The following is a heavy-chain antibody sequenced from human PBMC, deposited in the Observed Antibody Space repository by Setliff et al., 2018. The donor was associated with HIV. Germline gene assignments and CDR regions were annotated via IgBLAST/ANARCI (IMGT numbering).Heavy chain of an antibody. Sequence: PVGSLRLSCIASGFTFSKFWMRWVRQAPGKGLERVADIKQDGSETYYVDPVRGRFTISRDNAKSSLYLQMNSLRAEDTAVYYCARGTDYSGWFYDYWGQGTQVTVSS. D-gene: IGHD1-26*01. J-gene: IGHJ4*02. CDR3: ARGTDYSGWFYDY. CDR2: IKQDGSET. CDR1: GFTFSKFW. V-gene: IGHV3-7*03.